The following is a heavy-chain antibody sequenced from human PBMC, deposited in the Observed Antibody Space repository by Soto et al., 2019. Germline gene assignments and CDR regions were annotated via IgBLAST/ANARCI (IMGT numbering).Heavy chain of an antibody. V-gene: IGHV1-2*04. D-gene: IGHD6-13*01. J-gene: IGHJ5*02. CDR3: ARERIAAADNNWFDP. CDR2: INPNSGGT. CDR1: GYTFTGYY. Sequence: ASVKVSCKASGYTFTGYYMHWVRQAPGQGLEWMGWINPNSGGTNYAQKFQGWVTMTRDTSISTAYMELSRLRSDDTAVYYCARERIAAADNNWFDPWGQGTLVTVSS.